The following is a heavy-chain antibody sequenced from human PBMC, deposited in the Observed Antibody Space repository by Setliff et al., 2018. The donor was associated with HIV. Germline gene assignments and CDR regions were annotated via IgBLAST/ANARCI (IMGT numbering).Heavy chain of an antibody. CDR3: ARKLQPGYGMDV. V-gene: IGHV3-23*01. D-gene: IGHD5-18*01. J-gene: IGHJ6*02. CDR2: MRGINDNK. CDR1: GFTFNTYG. Sequence: GGSLRLSCAASGFTFNTYGMNWVRQAPGKGLEWVSLMRGINDNKYYGHSVKGRFTISRDNSKNTLSLQMDSLRAEDTTLYYCARKLQPGYGMDVWGQGTTVTVSS.